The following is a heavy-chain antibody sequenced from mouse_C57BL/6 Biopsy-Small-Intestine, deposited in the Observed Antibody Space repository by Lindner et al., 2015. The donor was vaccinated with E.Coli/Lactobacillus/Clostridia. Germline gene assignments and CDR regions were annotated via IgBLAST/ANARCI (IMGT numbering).Heavy chain of an antibody. J-gene: IGHJ2*01. CDR2: IHPGDGDT. Sequence: VQLQESGAELVKPGASVKISCKASGYAFSSYWMNWVKQRPGKGLEWIGQIHPGDGDTNYNGKFKGKATLTADKSSSTAYMQLSSLTSEDSAVYFCARSGSSYYDYWGQGTTLTVSS. D-gene: IGHD1-1*01. V-gene: IGHV1-80*01. CDR1: GYAFSSYW. CDR3: ARSGSSYYDY.